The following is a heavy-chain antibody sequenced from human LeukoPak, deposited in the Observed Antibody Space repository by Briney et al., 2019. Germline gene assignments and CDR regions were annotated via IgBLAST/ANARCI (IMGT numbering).Heavy chain of an antibody. D-gene: IGHD6-13*01. Sequence: GGSLRLSCTASGFTFSDCDMSWVRQAPGKGLEWVSSISYRSSPIYYADSVKGRFTISRDNAKNSLYLQMDRLTAGDTAVYSCARAYPPPRTAAAGDQWGQGTLVTVSS. CDR3: ARAYPPPRTAAAGDQ. V-gene: IGHV3-21*01. CDR2: ISYRSSPI. CDR1: GFTFSDCD. J-gene: IGHJ4*02.